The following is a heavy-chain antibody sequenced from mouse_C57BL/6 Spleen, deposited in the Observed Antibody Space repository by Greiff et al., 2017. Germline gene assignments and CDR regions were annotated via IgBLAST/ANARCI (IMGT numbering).Heavy chain of an antibody. J-gene: IGHJ2*01. CDR3: ARDNYDGYYDY. CDR1: GFTFSSYA. Sequence: EVHLVESGGGLVKPGGSLKLSCAASGFTFSSYAMSWVRQTPEKRLEWVATISDGGSYTYYPDNVKGRFTISRDNAKNNLYLQMSHLKSEDTAMYYCARDNYDGYYDYWGQGTTRTVSS. D-gene: IGHD2-3*01. V-gene: IGHV5-4*01. CDR2: ISDGGSYT.